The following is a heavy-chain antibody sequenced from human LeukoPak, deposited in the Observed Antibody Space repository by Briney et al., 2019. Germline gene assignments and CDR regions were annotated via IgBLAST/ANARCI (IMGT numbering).Heavy chain of an antibody. J-gene: IGHJ4*02. CDR3: ARGPPADYYDSSGYLLFDY. Sequence: SETLSLTCAVYGGSFSGYYWSWIRQPPGKGPEWIGEINHSGSTNYNPSLKSRVTISVDTSKNQFSLKLSSVTAADTAVYYCARGPPADYYDSSGYLLFDYWGQGTLVTVSS. CDR1: GGSFSGYY. CDR2: INHSGST. V-gene: IGHV4-34*01. D-gene: IGHD3-22*01.